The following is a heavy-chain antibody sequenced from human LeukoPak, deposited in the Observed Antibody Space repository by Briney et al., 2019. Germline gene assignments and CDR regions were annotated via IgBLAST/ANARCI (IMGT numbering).Heavy chain of an antibody. CDR3: ARDPMTTVKEDY. D-gene: IGHD4-11*01. CDR1: GFTVSSNY. J-gene: IGHJ4*02. CDR2: IKQDGSEK. Sequence: GGSLRLSCAASGFTVSSNYMSWVRQAPGKGLEWVANIKQDGSEKYYVDSVKGRFTISRDNAKNSLYLQMNSLRAEDTAVHYCARDPMTTVKEDYWGQGTLVTVSS. V-gene: IGHV3-7*01.